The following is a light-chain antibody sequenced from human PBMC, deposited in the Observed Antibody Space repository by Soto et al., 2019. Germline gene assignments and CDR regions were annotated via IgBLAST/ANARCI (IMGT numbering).Light chain of an antibody. CDR2: EVT. CDR1: SSDVGGYNY. V-gene: IGLV2-14*01. J-gene: IGLJ2*01. CDR3: SSYTSTNHVV. Sequence: QSVLTQPASVSGSPGQSITISCTGTSSDVGGYNYVSWYQQHPGKAPKLVIYEVTKRPSGVSNRFSGSKSGSTASLTISGLQAEDETDYYCSSYTSTNHVVFGGGTQLTVL.